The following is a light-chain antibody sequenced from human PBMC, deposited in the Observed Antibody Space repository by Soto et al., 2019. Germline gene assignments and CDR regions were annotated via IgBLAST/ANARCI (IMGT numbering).Light chain of an antibody. J-gene: IGKJ4*01. CDR2: AAS. CDR1: QSISSY. Sequence: DIQMTQSPSSLSASVGDRVTITCRASQSISSYLNWYQQKPGKAPKLLIYAASSLQSGVPSRFSGSGSGTDFTLTSSRLQPEDFATYYCQPSYSTLTFGGGTKVEIK. CDR3: QPSYSTLT. V-gene: IGKV1-39*01.